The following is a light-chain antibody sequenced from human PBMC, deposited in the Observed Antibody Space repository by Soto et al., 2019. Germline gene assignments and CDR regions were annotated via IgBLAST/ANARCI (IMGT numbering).Light chain of an antibody. J-gene: IGLJ2*01. CDR2: EVS. Sequence: QSVLTQPASVSGSPGQSITISCTGTSSDVGGYNYVSWYQQHPGKAPKLMIYEVSNRPSGVSNRFSGSKSGNTASLTISGLQAEDEADYYCSSYTSSSTPLFGGGTKLT. CDR3: SSYTSSSTPL. V-gene: IGLV2-14*01. CDR1: SSDVGGYNY.